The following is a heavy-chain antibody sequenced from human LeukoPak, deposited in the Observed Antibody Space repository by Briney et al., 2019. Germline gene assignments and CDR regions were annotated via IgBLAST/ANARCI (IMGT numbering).Heavy chain of an antibody. CDR1: GGSISSSSYY. J-gene: IGHJ4*02. V-gene: IGHV4-39*07. CDR3: ASGGTNYFDY. D-gene: IGHD4-23*01. Sequence: PSETLSLTCTVSGGSISSSSYYWGWIRQPPGKGLEWIGSIYYSGSTYYNPSLKSRVTISVDTSKNQFSLKLSSVTAADTAVYYCASGGTNYFDYWGQGTLVTVSS. CDR2: IYYSGST.